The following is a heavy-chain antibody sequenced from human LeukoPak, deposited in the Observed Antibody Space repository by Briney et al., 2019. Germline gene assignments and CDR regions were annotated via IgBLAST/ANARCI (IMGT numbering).Heavy chain of an antibody. V-gene: IGHV4-4*07. J-gene: IGHJ4*02. CDR2: IDGSGNT. D-gene: IGHD6-19*01. Sequence: PSETLSLTCTASGASISSYYWSWIRQPAGKGLEWIGRIDGSGNTNYNPSFKSRISVSVDTSKNQVSLKLSYVTAADTAVYYCARDGGSGWFDYWGQGTLVTVSS. CDR3: ARDGGSGWFDY. CDR1: GASISSYY.